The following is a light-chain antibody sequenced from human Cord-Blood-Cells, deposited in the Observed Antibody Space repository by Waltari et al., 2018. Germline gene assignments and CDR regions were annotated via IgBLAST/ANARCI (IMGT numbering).Light chain of an antibody. Sequence: DIQMTQSPSTLSASVGDRVTITCRASQSISSWLAWYQQKPGKAPKLLIYDASSLESGVPSRFSGSGSGTEFTLTISSLQPDDFATYYCQQYNSYIFTFGPETKVDIK. CDR2: DAS. CDR1: QSISSW. V-gene: IGKV1-5*01. J-gene: IGKJ3*01. CDR3: QQYNSYIFT.